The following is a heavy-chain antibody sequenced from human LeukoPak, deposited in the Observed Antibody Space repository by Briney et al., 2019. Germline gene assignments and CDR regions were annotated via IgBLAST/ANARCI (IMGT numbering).Heavy chain of an antibody. D-gene: IGHD3-3*01. CDR2: IYHSGST. CDR3: ARGSGSGWYFWSGLYSDY. Sequence: SETLSLTCTVSGYSISSGYYWGWIRQPLGKGLEWIGSIYHSGSTYYNPSLKSRVTISVDTSKNQFSLKLSSVTAADTAVYYCARGSGSGWYFWSGLYSDYWGQGTLVTVSS. J-gene: IGHJ4*02. CDR1: GYSISSGYY. V-gene: IGHV4-38-2*02.